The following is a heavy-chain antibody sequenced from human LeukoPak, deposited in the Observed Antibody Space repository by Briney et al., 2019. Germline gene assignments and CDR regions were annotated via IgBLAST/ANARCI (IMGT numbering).Heavy chain of an antibody. J-gene: IGHJ6*02. CDR3: AREDPQTTVPEGMDV. Sequence: SETLSLTCTVSGGSISGYYWSWIRQPPGKGLEWIGYIYYSGTTNYNPSLKSRVTMSVDTSKNQFSLKLSSVTAADTAVYYCAREDPQTTVPEGMDVWGQGTTVTVSS. CDR2: IYYSGTT. D-gene: IGHD4-17*01. V-gene: IGHV4-59*01. CDR1: GGSISGYY.